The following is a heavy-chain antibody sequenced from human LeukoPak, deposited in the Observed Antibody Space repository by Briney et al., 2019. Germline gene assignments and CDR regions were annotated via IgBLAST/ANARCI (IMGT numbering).Heavy chain of an antibody. CDR1: GGSISSYY. D-gene: IGHD6-19*01. CDR3: ARHRKRAVAGAFDY. Sequence: SETLSLTCTVSGGSISSYYWSWIRQPPGKGLEWIGEINHSGSTNYNPSLKSRVTISVDTSKNQFSLKLSSVTAADTAVYYCARHRKRAVAGAFDYWGQGTLVTVSS. J-gene: IGHJ4*02. CDR2: INHSGST. V-gene: IGHV4-34*01.